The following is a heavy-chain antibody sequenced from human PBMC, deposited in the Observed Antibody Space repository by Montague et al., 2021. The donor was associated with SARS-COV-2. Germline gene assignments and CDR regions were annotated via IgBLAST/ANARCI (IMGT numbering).Heavy chain of an antibody. CDR3: ARAPYYGPGKPYQFDY. Sequence: SETLSLTCTVSGDSISSSSYFWGWIRQPPGKGLEWIGSIYYSGSTYYNPSLKSRVTISVDTSKNQFSLKLSSVTAADTAVYYCARAPYYGPGKPYQFDYWGRGTLVTVSS. V-gene: IGHV4-39*01. D-gene: IGHD3-10*01. CDR1: GDSISSSSYF. CDR2: IYYSGST. J-gene: IGHJ4*02.